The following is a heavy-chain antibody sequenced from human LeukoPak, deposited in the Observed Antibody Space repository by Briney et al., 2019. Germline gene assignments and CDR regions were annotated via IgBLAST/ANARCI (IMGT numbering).Heavy chain of an antibody. D-gene: IGHD4-17*01. CDR1: GFTFDDYS. CDR3: ARVLMTTVTISTFDI. Sequence: GRSLRLSCAASGFTFDDYSMHWVRQAAGNGLEWVSLISGDGGGTSYAASVKRRFTISRDNRKNSMYLQMNSLRTEDTAFYYCARVLMTTVTISTFDIWGQGTMVTVSS. CDR2: ISGDGGGT. J-gene: IGHJ3*02. V-gene: IGHV3-43*02.